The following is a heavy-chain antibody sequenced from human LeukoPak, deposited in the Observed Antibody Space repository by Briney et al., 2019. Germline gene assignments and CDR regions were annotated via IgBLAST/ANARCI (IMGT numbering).Heavy chain of an antibody. CDR2: IYSGGST. CDR1: GFTVSSDY. J-gene: IGHJ4*02. D-gene: IGHD5-12*01. Sequence: GGSLRPSCAASGFTVSSDYMSWVRQAPGKGLEWVSVIYSGGSTYYADSVKGRFTISRDASKNTLYLQMNSLRAEDPAVYFCARGYGGYTHDYWGQGTLVTVSS. CDR3: ARGYGGYTHDY. V-gene: IGHV3-53*01.